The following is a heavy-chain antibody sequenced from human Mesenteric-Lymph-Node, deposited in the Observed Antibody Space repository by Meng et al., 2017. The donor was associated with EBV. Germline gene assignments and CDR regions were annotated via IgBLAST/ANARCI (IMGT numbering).Heavy chain of an antibody. J-gene: IGHJ3*02. V-gene: IGHV4-4*02. D-gene: IGHD3-22*01. CDR3: ARDDYYDSSGYETARAFDI. Sequence: QVQLQESGPGLVNPSXXXXXTXXVXXGSIRSHNWWSWVRQPPGKGLEWIGEIHHSGTTNYNPSLESRVTVSVDKSKNQFSLHLTSVTAADTAVYYCARDDYYDSSGYETARAFDIWGQGTMVSVSS. CDR2: IHHSGTT. CDR1: XGSIRSHNW.